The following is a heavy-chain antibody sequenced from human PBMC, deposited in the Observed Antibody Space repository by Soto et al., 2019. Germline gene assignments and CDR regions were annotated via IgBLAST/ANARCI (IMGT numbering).Heavy chain of an antibody. Sequence: SETLSLTCAVSGGSISSGGYSWSWIRQPPGKGLEWIGYISHTGSTYYNPSLKSRVTIPVDTSKNQFSLKLSSVTAADTAVYYCARGKRLLWFGNDAFDIWGQGTMVTVSS. V-gene: IGHV4-30-2*01. J-gene: IGHJ3*02. CDR2: ISHTGST. CDR3: ARGKRLLWFGNDAFDI. CDR1: GGSISSGGYS. D-gene: IGHD3-10*01.